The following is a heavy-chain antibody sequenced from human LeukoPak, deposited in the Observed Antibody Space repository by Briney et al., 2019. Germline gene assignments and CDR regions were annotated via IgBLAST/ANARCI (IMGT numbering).Heavy chain of an antibody. D-gene: IGHD3-22*01. CDR2: ISGSGGST. CDR3: AKDRAFHYYDSSGAFDY. Sequence: GGSLRLSCAASGFTFSSYAMSWVRQAPGKGLEWVSAISGSGGSTYYADSVKGRFTISRDNSKNTLYLQMNSLRAEDTAVYYCAKDRAFHYYDSSGAFDYWGQGTLVTVSS. J-gene: IGHJ4*02. V-gene: IGHV3-23*01. CDR1: GFTFSSYA.